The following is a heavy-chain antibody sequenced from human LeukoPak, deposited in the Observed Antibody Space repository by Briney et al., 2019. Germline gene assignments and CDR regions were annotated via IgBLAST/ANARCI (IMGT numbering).Heavy chain of an antibody. CDR1: GFIFSSYG. J-gene: IGHJ4*02. Sequence: PGGSLRLSCAASGFIFSSYGMHWVRQAPGKGLEWVGFIRSKAYGGTTEYAASVKGRFTISRDDSKSIAYLQMNSLKTEDTAVYYCTRDPYYDSSGYYLSDYFDYWGQGTLVTVSS. V-gene: IGHV3-49*04. CDR3: TRDPYYDSSGYYLSDYFDY. CDR2: IRSKAYGGTT. D-gene: IGHD3-22*01.